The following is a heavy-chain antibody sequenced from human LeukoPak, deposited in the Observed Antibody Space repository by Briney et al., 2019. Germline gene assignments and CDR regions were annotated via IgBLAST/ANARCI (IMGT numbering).Heavy chain of an antibody. CDR2: IYSGGST. CDR1: GFTFSNAW. V-gene: IGHV3-53*04. J-gene: IGHJ3*02. CDR3: ARVVAGSFAFDI. D-gene: IGHD6-19*01. Sequence: GGSLRLSCAASGFTFSNAWMSWVRQAPGKGLEWVSVIYSGGSTYYADSVKGRFTISRHNSKNTLYLQMNSLRAEDTAVYYCARVVAGSFAFDIWGQGTMVTVSS.